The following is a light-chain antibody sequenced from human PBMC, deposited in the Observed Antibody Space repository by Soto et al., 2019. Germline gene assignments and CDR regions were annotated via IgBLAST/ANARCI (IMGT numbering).Light chain of an antibody. CDR3: QQYNSYT. CDR1: QSISSY. CDR2: KAS. V-gene: IGKV1-5*03. J-gene: IGKJ2*01. Sequence: DIVMTQSPATLSVAPGERVTFSCRASQSISSYLNWYQQKPGKAPKLLIYKASSLESGVPSRFSGSGSGTEFTLTISSLQPDDFATYYCQQYNSYTFGQGTKV.